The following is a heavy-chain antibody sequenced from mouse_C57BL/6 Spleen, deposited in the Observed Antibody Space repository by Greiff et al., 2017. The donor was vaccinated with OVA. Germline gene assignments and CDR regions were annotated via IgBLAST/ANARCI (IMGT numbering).Heavy chain of an antibody. D-gene: IGHD2-13*01. CDR2: IYPGSGST. J-gene: IGHJ3*01. Sequence: QVHVKQSGAELVKPGASVKMSCKASGYTFTSYWITWVKQRPGQGLEWIGDIYPGSGSTNYNEKFKSKATLTVDTSSSTAYMQLSSLTSEDSAVYYCAREGLEFADWGQGTLVTVSA. V-gene: IGHV1-55*01. CDR1: GYTFTSYW. CDR3: AREGLEFAD.